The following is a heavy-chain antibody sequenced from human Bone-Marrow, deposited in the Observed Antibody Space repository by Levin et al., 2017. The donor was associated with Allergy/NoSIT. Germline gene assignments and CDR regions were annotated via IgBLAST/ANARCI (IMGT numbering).Heavy chain of an antibody. CDR3: ARRPQSFRFYGLDV. CDR2: ISNSEPESTV. J-gene: IGHJ6*02. Sequence: SGGSLRLSCVASGFTFSDYYMSWIRQAPGKGLEWVAYISNSEPESTVHYADSVKGRFSVSRDNAKHLLFLQMNTLRAEDTAVYYCARRPQSFRFYGLDVWGQGTTVTVSS. CDR1: GFTFSDYY. V-gene: IGHV3-11*01.